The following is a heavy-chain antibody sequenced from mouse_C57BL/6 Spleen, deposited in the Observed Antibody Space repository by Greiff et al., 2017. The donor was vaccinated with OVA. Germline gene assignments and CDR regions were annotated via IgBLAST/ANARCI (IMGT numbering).Heavy chain of an antibody. CDR3: ARWGLITTVVGRDFDV. J-gene: IGHJ1*03. CDR2: ILPGSGST. D-gene: IGHD1-1*01. V-gene: IGHV1-9*01. Sequence: VQLQQSGAELMKPGASVKLSCKATGYTFTGYWIEWVKQRPGHGLEWIGEILPGSGSTNYNEKFKGKATFTADTSSNTAYMQLSSLTTEDSAIYYCARWGLITTVVGRDFDVWVTGTTVTVSS. CDR1: GYTFTGYW.